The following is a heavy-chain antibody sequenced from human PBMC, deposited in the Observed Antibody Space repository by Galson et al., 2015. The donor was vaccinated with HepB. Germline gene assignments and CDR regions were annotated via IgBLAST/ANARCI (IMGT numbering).Heavy chain of an antibody. CDR3: ARQVRIYDILTGYYDY. CDR1: GGSFSSSSYY. J-gene: IGHJ4*02. D-gene: IGHD3-9*01. Sequence: SETLSLTCTVSGGSFSSSSYYWGWLRQPPGKGLEWIGSIYYSGSTYYNPSLKSRVTISVDTSKNQFSLKLSSVTAADTAVYYCARQVRIYDILTGYYDYWGQGTLVTVSS. V-gene: IGHV4-39*01. CDR2: IYYSGST.